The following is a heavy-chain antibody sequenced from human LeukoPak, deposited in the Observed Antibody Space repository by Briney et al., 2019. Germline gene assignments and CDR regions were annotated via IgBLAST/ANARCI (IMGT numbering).Heavy chain of an antibody. Sequence: ASVKVSCKASGYTFTGYYMHWVRQAPGQGLEWMGWINPNSGGTNYAQKFQGRVTMTRDTSISTAYMELSSLRSEDTAVYYCYYYDSSGYYLDYWGQGTLVTVSS. CDR1: GYTFTGYY. CDR3: YYYDSSGYYLDY. D-gene: IGHD3-22*01. J-gene: IGHJ4*02. V-gene: IGHV1-2*02. CDR2: INPNSGGT.